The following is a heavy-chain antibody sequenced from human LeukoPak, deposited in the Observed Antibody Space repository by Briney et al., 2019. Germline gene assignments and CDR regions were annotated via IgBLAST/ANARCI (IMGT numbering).Heavy chain of an antibody. CDR1: GGSISSYY. CDR3: SRENGAFSPFGY. CDR2: IYYSGST. D-gene: IGHD2-8*01. Sequence: SETLSLTCTVSGGSISSYYWSWIRQPPGKGLEWIGYIYYSGSTNYNPSLKSRVTISVDTSKNQFSLNLTSVTAADTAVYYCSRENGAFSPFGYWGQGTLVTVPS. V-gene: IGHV4-59*12. J-gene: IGHJ4*02.